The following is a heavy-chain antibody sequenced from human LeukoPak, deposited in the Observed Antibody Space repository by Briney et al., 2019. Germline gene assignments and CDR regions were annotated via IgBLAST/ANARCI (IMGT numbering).Heavy chain of an antibody. D-gene: IGHD3-10*01. Sequence: GGFLRLSCAASGFTFSSYGMHWVRQAPGKGLEWVAVIWYDGSNKYYADSVKGRFTISRDNSKNTLYLQMNSLRAEDTAVYYCASGSDYNDIDFDYWGQGTLVTVSS. CDR1: GFTFSSYG. CDR2: IWYDGSNK. CDR3: ASGSDYNDIDFDY. J-gene: IGHJ4*02. V-gene: IGHV3-33*01.